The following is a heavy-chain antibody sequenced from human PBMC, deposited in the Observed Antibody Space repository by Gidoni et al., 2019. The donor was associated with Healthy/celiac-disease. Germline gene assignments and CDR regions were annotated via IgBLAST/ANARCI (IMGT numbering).Heavy chain of an antibody. CDR3: ARDPRTGWGLFDY. CDR1: GFTFSSYG. CDR2: IWYDGINK. V-gene: IGHV3-33*01. Sequence: QVQLVESGGGVVQPGRSLRLSCAASGFTFSSYGMHWVRQAPGKGLEWVAVIWYDGINKYYADSVKGRFTISRDNSKNTLYLQMNSLRAEDTAVYYCARDPRTGWGLFDYWGQGTLVTVSS. J-gene: IGHJ4*02. D-gene: IGHD3-16*01.